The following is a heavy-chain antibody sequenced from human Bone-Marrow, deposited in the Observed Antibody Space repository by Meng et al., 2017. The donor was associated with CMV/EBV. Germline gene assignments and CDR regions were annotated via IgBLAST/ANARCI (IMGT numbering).Heavy chain of an antibody. CDR1: GYTFRTYW. D-gene: IGHD3-3*01. CDR3: ARRGGYDFWSGYLLDY. V-gene: IGHV5-51*01. CDR2: IYPDDFDI. Sequence: GESLKISCKGSGYTFRTYWIGWVRQMPGKGLEWMGIIYPDDFDIRYSPSFQGQVTISADKSTSTAYLQWSSLKASDTAMYYCARRGGYDFWSGYLLDYWGQGTLVTVSS. J-gene: IGHJ4*02.